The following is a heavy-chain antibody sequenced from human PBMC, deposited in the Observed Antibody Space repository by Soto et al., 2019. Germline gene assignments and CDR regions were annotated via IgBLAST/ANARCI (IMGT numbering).Heavy chain of an antibody. CDR2: VIPIFGTA. CDR3: ARAWIQLFFPYAQH. CDR1: VSTIAGNA. D-gene: IGHD5-18*01. V-gene: IGHV1-69*06. Sequence: GSAVKPCSKACVSTIAGNAIRWGLQAPGQRKKWMGGVIPIFGTANYAQKFQGRVTITADKSTSTAYMELSSLRSEDTAVYYCARAWIQLFFPYAQH. J-gene: IGHJ1*01.